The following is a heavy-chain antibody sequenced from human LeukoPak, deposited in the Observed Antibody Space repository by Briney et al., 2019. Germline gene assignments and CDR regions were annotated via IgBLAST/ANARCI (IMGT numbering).Heavy chain of an antibody. Sequence: PGGSLRLSCAASGFTFSSYSMNWVRQAPGKGLEWVSYISSSSSTIYYADSVKGRFTISRDNAKNSLYLQMNSLRAEGTAVYYCAREEYYYDSSGYYLPYYFDYWGQGTLVTVSS. D-gene: IGHD3-22*01. CDR2: ISSSSSTI. J-gene: IGHJ4*02. V-gene: IGHV3-48*01. CDR1: GFTFSSYS. CDR3: AREEYYYDSSGYYLPYYFDY.